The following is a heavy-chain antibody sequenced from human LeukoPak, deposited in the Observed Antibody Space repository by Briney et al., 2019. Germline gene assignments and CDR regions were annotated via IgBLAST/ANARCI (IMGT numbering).Heavy chain of an antibody. CDR3: AKGPRSSWYHYGMDV. D-gene: IGHD6-13*01. CDR1: GFTFSTYA. CDR2: ISGRGDYT. J-gene: IGHJ6*04. V-gene: IGHV3-23*01. Sequence: GGSLRLSCAASGFTFSTYAMAWVRQAPGQGLEWVSVISGRGDYTYYADSMKGRFTISRDNSKNSLFLQMNSLRAEDTAVYYCAKGPRSSWYHYGMDVWGKGTTVTVSS.